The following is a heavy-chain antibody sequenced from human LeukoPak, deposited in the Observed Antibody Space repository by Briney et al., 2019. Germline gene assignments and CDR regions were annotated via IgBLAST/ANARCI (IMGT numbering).Heavy chain of an antibody. CDR2: INSDGTDT. CDR1: GFTFSSFW. V-gene: IGHV3-74*01. D-gene: IGHD5-18*01. J-gene: IGHJ4*02. Sequence: PGGSLRLSCAASGFTFSSFWMHWVRQAPGKGLVWVSHINSDGTDTNYADSVKGRFTISRDNAKNTLYLQMNSLRAEDTAIYFCASGWIQLPPGYWGQGTLVTVSS. CDR3: ASGWIQLPPGY.